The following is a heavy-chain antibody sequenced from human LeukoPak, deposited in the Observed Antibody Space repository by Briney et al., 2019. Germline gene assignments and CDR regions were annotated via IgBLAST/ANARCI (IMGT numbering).Heavy chain of an antibody. D-gene: IGHD3-22*01. V-gene: IGHV3-15*01. CDR3: TTDPGYYYDSSGLGGG. Sequence: PGGSLRLSCAASGFTFSNAWMSWVRQAPGKGLEWVGRIKSKTDGGTTDYAAPVKGRFAISRDDSKNTLYLRMNSLKTEDTAVYYCTTDPGYYYDSSGLGGGWGQGTLVTVSS. CDR2: IKSKTDGGTT. CDR1: GFTFSNAW. J-gene: IGHJ4*02.